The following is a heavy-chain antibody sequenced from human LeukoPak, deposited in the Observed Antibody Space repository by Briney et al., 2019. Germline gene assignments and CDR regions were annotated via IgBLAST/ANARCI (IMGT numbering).Heavy chain of an antibody. CDR1: GLTFSRYA. CDR3: ARARDGYNHDFDY. CDR2: ISSNGGST. Sequence: PGGSLRLSCAASGLTFSRYAMHWVRQAPGKGLEYVSAISSNGGSTYCASSVKGRFTISRDNSKNTLYLQMGSLRADDMAVYYCARARDGYNHDFDYWGQGTLVTVSS. D-gene: IGHD5-24*01. J-gene: IGHJ4*02. V-gene: IGHV3-64*01.